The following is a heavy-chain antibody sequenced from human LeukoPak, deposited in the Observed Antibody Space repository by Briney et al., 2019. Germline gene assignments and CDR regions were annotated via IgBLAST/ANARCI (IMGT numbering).Heavy chain of an antibody. V-gene: IGHV1-8*01. D-gene: IGHD5-24*01. CDR2: MNPNSGNT. CDR1: GYTFTSYD. Sequence: GASVKVSCKASGYTFTSYDINWVRQATGQGLEWMGWMNPNSGNTGYAQKFQGRVTMTRNTSISTAYMELSSLRSEDTAVYFCAREMATTSSFDDWGQGTLVTVSS. J-gene: IGHJ4*02. CDR3: AREMATTSSFDD.